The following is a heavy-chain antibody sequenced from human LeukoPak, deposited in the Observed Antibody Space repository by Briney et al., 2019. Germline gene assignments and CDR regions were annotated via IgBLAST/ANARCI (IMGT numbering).Heavy chain of an antibody. CDR2: ISGSGDST. Sequence: PGGSLRLSCTASGFTFSSYAMSWVRQAPGKGLEWVSAISGSGDSTYYADSVKGRFTISRDNSKNTLYLQMNSLRAEDTAVYYCAKVPSIAVAGAFDYWGQGTLVTVSS. V-gene: IGHV3-23*01. CDR3: AKVPSIAVAGAFDY. D-gene: IGHD6-19*01. CDR1: GFTFSSYA. J-gene: IGHJ4*02.